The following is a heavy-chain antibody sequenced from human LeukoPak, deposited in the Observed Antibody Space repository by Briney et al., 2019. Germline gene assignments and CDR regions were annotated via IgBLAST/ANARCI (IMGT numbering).Heavy chain of an antibody. J-gene: IGHJ5*02. D-gene: IGHD4-17*01. CDR1: GYTFTGYY. CDR2: INPNSGGT. CDR3: ARRAYGDDNWFDP. V-gene: IGHV1-2*02. Sequence: ASLKVSCKASGYTFTGYYMHWVRQAPGQGLEWMGWINPNSGGTNYAQKFQGRVTMTRDTSISTAYLQWSSLKASDTAMYYCARRAYGDDNWFDPWGQGTLVTVSS.